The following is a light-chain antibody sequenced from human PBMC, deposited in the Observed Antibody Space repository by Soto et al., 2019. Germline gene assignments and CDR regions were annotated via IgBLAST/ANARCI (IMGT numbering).Light chain of an antibody. J-gene: IGKJ2*01. CDR2: VAS. CDR3: MQGVKTPHT. V-gene: IGKV2-28*01. Sequence: DIVMTQSPLSLAVTPGEPASISCRSSQSLLHSNGYRYLDWYLQEPGQSPQLLIYVASNRASGVPDRFSGSGSDTDFTLKISRVEPEDAGVYYCMQGVKTPHTFGQGTKVDIK. CDR1: QSLLHSNGYRY.